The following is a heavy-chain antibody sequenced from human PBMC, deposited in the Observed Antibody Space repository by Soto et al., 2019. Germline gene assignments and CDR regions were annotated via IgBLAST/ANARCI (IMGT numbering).Heavy chain of an antibody. V-gene: IGHV1-69*13. Sequence: ASVKVSCKASGGTFSSYAISWVRQAPGQGLEWMGGIIPIFGTANYAQKFQGRVTITADESTSTAYMELSSLRSEDTAVYYCARDPWYSYGRDGENYYYYYGMDVWGQGTTVTVSS. CDR3: ARDPWYSYGRDGENYYYYYGMDV. CDR1: GGTFSSYA. D-gene: IGHD5-18*01. CDR2: IIPIFGTA. J-gene: IGHJ6*02.